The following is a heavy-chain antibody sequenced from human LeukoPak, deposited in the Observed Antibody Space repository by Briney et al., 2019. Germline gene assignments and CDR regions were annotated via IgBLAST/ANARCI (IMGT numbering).Heavy chain of an antibody. J-gene: IGHJ4*02. Sequence: PGGSLRLSCAASGFTFSDYYMTWIRQAPGKGLEWLSYISGSADSIYYADSVKGRFTISRDSAKNSLYLQMNSLRAADTAVYYCARRSGYYLDYWGQGTLVTVSS. CDR1: GFTFSDYY. D-gene: IGHD3-22*01. CDR2: ISGSADSI. CDR3: ARRSGYYLDY. V-gene: IGHV3-11*04.